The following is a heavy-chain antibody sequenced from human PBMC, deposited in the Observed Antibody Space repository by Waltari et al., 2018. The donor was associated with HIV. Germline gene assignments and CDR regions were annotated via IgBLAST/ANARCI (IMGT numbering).Heavy chain of an antibody. Sequence: QLQLQESGPGLVKPSETLSLTCTVSGGSISSSSYYWGWIRQPPGKGLEWIGSIYYSGSTYYNPSLKSRVTISVDTSKNQFSLKLSSVTAADTAVYYCARGIVVVPAAMLARGDFDYWGQGTLVTVSS. D-gene: IGHD2-2*01. CDR2: IYYSGST. CDR1: GGSISSSSYY. J-gene: IGHJ4*02. V-gene: IGHV4-39*01. CDR3: ARGIVVVPAAMLARGDFDY.